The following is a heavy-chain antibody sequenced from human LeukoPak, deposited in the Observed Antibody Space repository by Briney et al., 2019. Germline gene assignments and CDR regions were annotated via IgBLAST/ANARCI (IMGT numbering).Heavy chain of an antibody. CDR2: IYYSGST. V-gene: IGHV4-61*08. CDR1: GGSISS. J-gene: IGHJ6*03. D-gene: IGHD3-10*01. Sequence: SETLSLTCTVSGGSISSFYWSWFYWSWIRQPPGKGLEWIGYIYYSGSTNYNPSLKSRVTISVDTSKNQFSLKLSSVTAADTAVYYCARGLQYYYGSGSYYNSYYYYYYVDVWGKGTTVTISS. CDR3: ARGLQYYYGSGSYYNSYYYYYYVDV.